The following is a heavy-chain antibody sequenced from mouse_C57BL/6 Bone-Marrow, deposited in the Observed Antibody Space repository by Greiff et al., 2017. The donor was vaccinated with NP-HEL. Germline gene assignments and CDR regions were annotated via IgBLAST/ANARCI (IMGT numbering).Heavy chain of an antibody. CDR2: ISNGGGST. V-gene: IGHV5-12*01. D-gene: IGHD2-1*01. CDR3: ARHEGNYVYAMDY. J-gene: IGHJ4*01. CDR1: GFTFSDYY. Sequence: EVKVVESGGGLVQPGGSLKLSCAASGFTFSDYYMYWVRQTPEKRLEWVAYISNGGGSTYYPDTVKGRFTISRDNAKNTLYLQMSRLKSEDTAMYYCARHEGNYVYAMDYWGQGTSVTVSS.